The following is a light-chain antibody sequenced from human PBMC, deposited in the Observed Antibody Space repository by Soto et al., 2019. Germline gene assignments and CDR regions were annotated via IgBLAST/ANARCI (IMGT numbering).Light chain of an antibody. CDR1: QSVGSY. Sequence: EIVLTQSPATLSLSPGERATLSCRASQSVGSYLAWYQQTPGQAPRLLIYEASTRATGIPARFSGSGSGTDFTLTISSLEPEDFAVYYCQQRSNWPKTFGQGTKVEIK. CDR2: EAS. J-gene: IGKJ1*01. CDR3: QQRSNWPKT. V-gene: IGKV3-11*01.